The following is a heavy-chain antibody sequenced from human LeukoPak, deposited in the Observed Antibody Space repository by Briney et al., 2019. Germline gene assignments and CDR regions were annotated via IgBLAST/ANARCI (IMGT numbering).Heavy chain of an antibody. CDR3: AREGGFYGSGSYSAGFDY. D-gene: IGHD3-10*01. V-gene: IGHV4-59*12. CDR1: GGCISSYY. CDR2: IYYSGST. J-gene: IGHJ4*02. Sequence: PSETLSLTCTVSGGCISSYYWSWIRQPPGKGLEWIGYIYYSGSTNYNPSLKSRVTISVDTSKNQFSMKLSSVTAADTAVYYCAREGGFYGSGSYSAGFDYWGQGTLVTVSS.